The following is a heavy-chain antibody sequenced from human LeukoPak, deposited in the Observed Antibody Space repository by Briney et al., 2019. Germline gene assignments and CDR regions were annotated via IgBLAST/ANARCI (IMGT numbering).Heavy chain of an antibody. Sequence: GGSLRLSCAASGFTFSTYWMSWVRQAPGKGLEWVANIKQDGSEKYYVDSAKGRFTISRDNAKNSLYLQMNSLRAEDTAVYYCARDQGYYDSSGYLFDYWGQGTLVTVSS. V-gene: IGHV3-7*01. CDR1: GFTFSTYW. J-gene: IGHJ4*02. D-gene: IGHD3-22*01. CDR3: ARDQGYYDSSGYLFDY. CDR2: IKQDGSEK.